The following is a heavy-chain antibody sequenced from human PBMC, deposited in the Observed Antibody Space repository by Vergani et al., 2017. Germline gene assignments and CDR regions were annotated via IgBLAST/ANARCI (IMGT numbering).Heavy chain of an antibody. CDR3: ARVLVEYDSSGYYYPVAAFDI. V-gene: IGHV1-69*12. Sequence: QVQLVQSGAEVKKPGSSVKVSCKASGGTFSSYAISWVRQAPGQGLEWMGGIIPIFGTANYAQKFQGRVTITADESTSTAYMELSSLRSEDTAVYYWARVLVEYDSSGYYYPVAAFDIWGQGTMVTVSS. CDR2: IIPIFGTA. J-gene: IGHJ3*02. CDR1: GGTFSSYA. D-gene: IGHD3-22*01.